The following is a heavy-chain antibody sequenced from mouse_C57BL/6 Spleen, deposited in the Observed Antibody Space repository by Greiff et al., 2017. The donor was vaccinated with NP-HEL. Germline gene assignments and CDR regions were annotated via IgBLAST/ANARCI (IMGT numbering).Heavy chain of an antibody. CDR3: TVGDSSGYGGAMDY. CDR2: ISSGGDYI. V-gene: IGHV5-9-1*02. CDR1: GFTFSSYA. D-gene: IGHD3-2*02. J-gene: IGHJ4*01. Sequence: EVHLVESGEGLVKPGGSLKLSCAASGFTFSSYAMSWVRQTPEKRLEWVAYISSGGDYIYYADTVKGRFTISRDNARNTLYLQMSSLKSEDTAMYYCTVGDSSGYGGAMDYWGQGTSVTVSS.